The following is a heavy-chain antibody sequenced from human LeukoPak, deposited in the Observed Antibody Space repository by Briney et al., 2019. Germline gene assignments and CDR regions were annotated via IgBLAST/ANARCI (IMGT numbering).Heavy chain of an antibody. CDR1: GGSISSYY. Sequence: PSETLSLTCTVSGGSISSYYWSWIRKPPGKGLEWIGYIYYSGSTNYNPSLKSRVTISVDTSKNQFSLKLSSVTAADTAVYYCARYNYCSSTSCYYYYYYMDVWGRGTTVTVSS. J-gene: IGHJ6*03. CDR3: ARYNYCSSTSCYYYYYYMDV. V-gene: IGHV4-59*01. D-gene: IGHD2-2*01. CDR2: IYYSGST.